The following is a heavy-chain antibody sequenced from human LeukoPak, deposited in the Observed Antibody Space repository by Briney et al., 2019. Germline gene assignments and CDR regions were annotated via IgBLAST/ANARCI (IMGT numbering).Heavy chain of an antibody. J-gene: IGHJ4*02. D-gene: IGHD3-10*01. CDR2: ISSSSSYI. Sequence: GGSLRLSCAASGFTFSSYSMNWVRQAPGKGLECVSSISSSSSYIHYADSVKGRFTISRDNAKNSLYLQMNSLRAEDTALYYCARVGDGDSFDYWGQGTLVAVSS. CDR1: GFTFSSYS. V-gene: IGHV3-21*01. CDR3: ARVGDGDSFDY.